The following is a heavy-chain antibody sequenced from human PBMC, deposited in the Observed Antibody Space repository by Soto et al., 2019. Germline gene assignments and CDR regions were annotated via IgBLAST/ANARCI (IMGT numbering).Heavy chain of an antibody. D-gene: IGHD2-8*01. CDR1: GYTFTSYG. J-gene: IGHJ5*02. V-gene: IGHV1-18*01. Sequence: ASVKVSCKASGYTFTSYGISWVRQAPGQGLEWMGWISAYNGNTNYAQKLQGRVTMTTDTSTSTAYMELRSLRSDDTAVYYCARDDRMDPSLYWFDPWGQGTLVTVSS. CDR3: ARDDRMDPSLYWFDP. CDR2: ISAYNGNT.